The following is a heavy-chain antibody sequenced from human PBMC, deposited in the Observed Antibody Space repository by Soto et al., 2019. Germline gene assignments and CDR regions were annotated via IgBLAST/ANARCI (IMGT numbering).Heavy chain of an antibody. J-gene: IGHJ3*02. Sequence: PSETLSLTCTVSGGSVSSGSYYWSWIRQPPGKGLEWIGYIYYSGSTNYNPSLKSRVTISVDTSKNQFSLKLSSVTAADTAVYYCARDGGEGDSSGYYYILSHGAFDIWGQGTMVTVSS. D-gene: IGHD3-22*01. CDR2: IYYSGST. CDR1: GGSVSSGSYY. CDR3: ARDGGEGDSSGYYYILSHGAFDI. V-gene: IGHV4-61*01.